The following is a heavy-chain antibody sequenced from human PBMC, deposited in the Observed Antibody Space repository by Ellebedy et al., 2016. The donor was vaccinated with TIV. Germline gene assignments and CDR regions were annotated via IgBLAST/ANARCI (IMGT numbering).Heavy chain of an antibody. J-gene: IGHJ4*02. D-gene: IGHD3-10*01. Sequence: AASVKVSCKASGGTFSSYTFTWVRQAPGQGLEWMGGIIPVFGRGNYAQKFQGRVTTTADEYTSTVYMELSSLRSEDTAIYYCARVVNSGRYYNVFDYWGQGTLVTVSS. V-gene: IGHV1-69*13. CDR3: ARVVNSGRYYNVFDY. CDR1: GGTFSSYT. CDR2: IIPVFGRG.